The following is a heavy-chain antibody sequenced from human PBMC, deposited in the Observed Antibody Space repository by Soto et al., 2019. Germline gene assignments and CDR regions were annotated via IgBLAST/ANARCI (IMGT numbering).Heavy chain of an antibody. D-gene: IGHD6-13*01. Sequence: TLSLTCTVSGGSISSGGYYWSWIRQHPGKGLEWIGYIYYSGSTYYNPSLKSRVTISVDTSKNQFSLKLSSATAADTAVYYCARVGSWTKYFDYWGQGTLVTVSS. CDR1: GGSISSGGYY. J-gene: IGHJ4*02. CDR3: ARVGSWTKYFDY. CDR2: IYYSGST. V-gene: IGHV4-31*03.